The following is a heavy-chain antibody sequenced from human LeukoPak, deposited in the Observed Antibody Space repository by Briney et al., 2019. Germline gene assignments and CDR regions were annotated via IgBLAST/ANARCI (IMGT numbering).Heavy chain of an antibody. V-gene: IGHV5-10-1*01. J-gene: IGHJ6*02. D-gene: IGHD3-10*01. CDR2: IDPSDSYT. CDR3: AGPYYYGSGFYGMDV. CDR1: GYSFTSYW. Sequence: GESLRISCKGSGYSFTSYWISWVRQMPGKGLEWMGRIDPSDSYTNYSPSFQGHVTISADKSISTAYLQWSGLKASDTAMYYCAGPYYYGSGFYGMDVWSQGTTVTVSS.